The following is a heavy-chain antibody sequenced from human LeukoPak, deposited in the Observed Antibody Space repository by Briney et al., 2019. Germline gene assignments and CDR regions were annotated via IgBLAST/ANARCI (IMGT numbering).Heavy chain of an antibody. CDR3: ATDRLGIGFDY. J-gene: IGHJ4*02. V-gene: IGHV1-2*02. CDR1: GFTFIGYY. Sequence: ASVKVSCKASGFTFIGYYMHWVRQAPGQGLEWMAWINLDSGGTNYAQKFQGRVTLTTDTSISTTYMEVRRLRSDDTAIYYCATDRLGIGFDYWGQGTLVTVSS. CDR2: INLDSGGT. D-gene: IGHD1-14*01.